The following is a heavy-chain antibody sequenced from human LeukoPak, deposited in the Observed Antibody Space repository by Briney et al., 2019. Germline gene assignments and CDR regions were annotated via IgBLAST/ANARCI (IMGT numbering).Heavy chain of an antibody. D-gene: IGHD3-10*01. J-gene: IGHJ4*02. V-gene: IGHV3-48*01. Sequence: PGGSLRLSCAASGFAFERHAMNWVRQAPGKGPEWISHISGGRDIVAYADSVKGRFTISRDNAEYSLYLQMNSLRVEDTAVYYCSRYGSGQNYRDPFAFWGQATLVTVSP. CDR1: GFAFERHA. CDR2: ISGGRDIV. CDR3: SRYGSGQNYRDPFAF.